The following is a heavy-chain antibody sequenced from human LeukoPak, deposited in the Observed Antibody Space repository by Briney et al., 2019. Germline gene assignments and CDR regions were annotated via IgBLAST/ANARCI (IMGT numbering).Heavy chain of an antibody. Sequence: PSETLSLTCTVSGGSISSYYWSWIRQPPGKGLEWIGYIYYSGSTNYNPCLKSRVTISVDTSKNQFSLKLSSVTAADTAVYYCARVVSSGYYDTYYFDYWGQGTLVTVSS. CDR2: IYYSGST. V-gene: IGHV4-59*01. D-gene: IGHD3-22*01. CDR3: ARVVSSGYYDTYYFDY. J-gene: IGHJ4*02. CDR1: GGSISSYY.